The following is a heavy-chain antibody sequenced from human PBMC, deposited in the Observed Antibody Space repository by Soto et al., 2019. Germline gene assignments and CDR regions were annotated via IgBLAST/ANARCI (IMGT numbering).Heavy chain of an antibody. CDR1: GFIFRDYS. V-gene: IGHV3-48*01. Sequence: EVQLVESGGGLVQSGESLRLSCAASGFIFRDYSMNWVRQTPGKGLEWIAHIAGGGVPTYYADSVKGRFTISRDRGKNFLYLQMNGLKGDESGIYYCTRASAYAFDYWGQGALGTVSS. J-gene: IGHJ4*02. CDR3: TRASAYAFDY. D-gene: IGHD2-2*01. CDR2: IAGGGVPT.